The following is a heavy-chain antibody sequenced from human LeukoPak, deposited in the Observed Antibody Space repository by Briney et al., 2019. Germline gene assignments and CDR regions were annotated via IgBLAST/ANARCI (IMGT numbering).Heavy chain of an antibody. CDR3: AKDLDYDTIGAFDY. CDR1: GFTFSSYA. V-gene: IGHV3-30*04. D-gene: IGHD3-22*01. CDR2: ISYDGSNK. Sequence: GGSPRPSCAASGFTFSSYAMHWVRQAPGKGLEWVAVISYDGSNKYYADSVKGRFTISRDNSKNTLYLQMNSLRAEDTAVYYCAKDLDYDTIGAFDYWGQGTLVTVSS. J-gene: IGHJ4*02.